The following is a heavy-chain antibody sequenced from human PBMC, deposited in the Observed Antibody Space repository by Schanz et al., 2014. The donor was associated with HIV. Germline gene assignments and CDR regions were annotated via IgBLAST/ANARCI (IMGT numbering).Heavy chain of an antibody. D-gene: IGHD6-13*01. J-gene: IGHJ4*02. V-gene: IGHV3-7*03. CDR2: IKEDGSET. CDR3: ARDFREGGRSWYKKGMGFDY. Sequence: EVQLMESGGGSVQPGGSLRLSCAVSGSWFSDHWMSWLRQVPGEGLEWVAKIKEDGSETYYVGSVTGRFTISRDNSKDSLFLQINSLRIEDTAFYHCARDFREGGRSWYKKGMGFDYWGQGTLVTVSS. CDR1: GSWFSDHW.